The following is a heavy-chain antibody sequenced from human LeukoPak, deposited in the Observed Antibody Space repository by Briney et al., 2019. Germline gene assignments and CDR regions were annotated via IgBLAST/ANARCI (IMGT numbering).Heavy chain of an antibody. CDR2: IYYSGSI. CDR1: GGSISSSTYY. Sequence: SETLSLTCTVSGGSISSSTYYWSWIRQPPEKGLEWIGYIYYSGSINYNPSLKSRVTISVDTSKNQFSLKLSSVTAADTAVYYCARHKHRSYGSGIDWFDPWGQGTLVTVSS. V-gene: IGHV4-61*05. D-gene: IGHD3-10*01. J-gene: IGHJ5*02. CDR3: ARHKHRSYGSGIDWFDP.